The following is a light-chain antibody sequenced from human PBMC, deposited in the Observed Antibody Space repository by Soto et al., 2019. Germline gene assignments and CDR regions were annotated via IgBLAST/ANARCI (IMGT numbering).Light chain of an antibody. CDR1: SSDIATYNY. J-gene: IGLJ3*02. Sequence: QSALTQPASVYGSPGQSITISCTGTSSDIATYNYVSWYQHHPGKAPKLMIYDVINRPSGVSHRFSGSKSGNTASLTISGLQAEDEADYYCTSYTSSSNLWVFGGGTKVTVL. CDR3: TSYTSSSNLWV. V-gene: IGLV2-14*03. CDR2: DVI.